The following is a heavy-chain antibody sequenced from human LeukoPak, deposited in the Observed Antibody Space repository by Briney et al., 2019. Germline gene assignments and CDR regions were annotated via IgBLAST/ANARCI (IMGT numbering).Heavy chain of an antibody. Sequence: GGSLRLSCAASGFIFRTHAMTWVRQAPGKGLEWVSVMSGSGDSIFYADSVKGRFTISRDNSKNTVYLQMNSLRAEDTAVYFCAKSQRESLLKNNGVDVWGQGTTVTVSS. V-gene: IGHV3-23*01. J-gene: IGHJ6*02. CDR1: GFIFRTHA. D-gene: IGHD2-15*01. CDR3: AKSQRESLLKNNGVDV. CDR2: MSGSGDSI.